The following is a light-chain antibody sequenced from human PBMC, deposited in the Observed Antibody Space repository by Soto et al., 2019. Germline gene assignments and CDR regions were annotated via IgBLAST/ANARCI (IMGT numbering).Light chain of an antibody. Sequence: EIVMTQTPATLSVSPGERATLSCRASQSVSRNLAWYQQKPGQAPRLLIYGASTRATGISARFSGSGSGTEFTVTISSLQSEDFAVYYCHQYNNWPLTFGGGTKVEIK. CDR1: QSVSRN. J-gene: IGKJ4*01. CDR2: GAS. V-gene: IGKV3-15*01. CDR3: HQYNNWPLT.